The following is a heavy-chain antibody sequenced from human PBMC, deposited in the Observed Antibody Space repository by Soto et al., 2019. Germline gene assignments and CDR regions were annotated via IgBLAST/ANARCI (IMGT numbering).Heavy chain of an antibody. D-gene: IGHD3-10*01. CDR1: GGSFSGYY. V-gene: IGHV4-34*01. CDR3: ARGHPYYYSSGSRKFDY. J-gene: IGHJ4*02. Sequence: PSETLSLTCAVYGGSFSGYYWSWIRQPPGKGLEWIGEINHSGSTNYNPSLKSRVTISVDTSKNQFSLKLSSVTAADTAVYYCARGHPYYYSSGSRKFDYWGQGTLVTVSS. CDR2: INHSGST.